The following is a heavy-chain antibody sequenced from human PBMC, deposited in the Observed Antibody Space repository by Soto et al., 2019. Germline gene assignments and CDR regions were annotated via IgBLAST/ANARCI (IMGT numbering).Heavy chain of an antibody. J-gene: IGHJ4*02. CDR1: EFTFSDYW. D-gene: IGHD6-13*01. V-gene: IGHV3-7*01. CDR2: INQDGSQK. CDR3: AVAATGRGGIDY. Sequence: PGGSLRLSCAVSEFTFSDYWMSWVRQAPGRGLEWVANINQDGSQKYYVDSVRGRFTISRDNAKNSLYLQMNSLTAEDTAVYYCAVAATGRGGIDYWGQGTLVTVSS.